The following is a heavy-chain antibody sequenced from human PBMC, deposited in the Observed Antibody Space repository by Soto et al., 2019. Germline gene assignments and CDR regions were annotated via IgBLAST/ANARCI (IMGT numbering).Heavy chain of an antibody. CDR3: AKVRHYYDSSGYYYYYYGMDV. CDR2: VSGSGRNT. D-gene: IGHD3-22*01. J-gene: IGHJ6*02. Sequence: VQVLESGGGLVQPGGSLRLSCAASGFTFSSYDMTWVRQAPGKGLEWVSAVSGSGRNTYYADSVKGRFTISRDNSKNTLYLQMNSLRAEDTAVYYCAKVRHYYDSSGYYYYYYGMDVWGQGTTVTVSS. V-gene: IGHV3-23*01. CDR1: GFTFSSYD.